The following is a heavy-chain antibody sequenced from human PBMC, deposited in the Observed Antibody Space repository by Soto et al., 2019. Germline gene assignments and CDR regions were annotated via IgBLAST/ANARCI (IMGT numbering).Heavy chain of an antibody. CDR2: ISTYNGNT. CDR3: ARRLYGDYDY. D-gene: IGHD4-17*01. CDR1: CYPFTTAG. V-gene: IGHV1-18*01. J-gene: IGHJ4*02. Sequence: ASGKVSCKAFCYPFTTAGITWVRQAPGQGLEWMGWISTYNGNTNYAQKLQDRVTLTTDTSTSTAYMELRSLRSDDTAIYYCARRLYGDYDYWGQGTLVTVSS.